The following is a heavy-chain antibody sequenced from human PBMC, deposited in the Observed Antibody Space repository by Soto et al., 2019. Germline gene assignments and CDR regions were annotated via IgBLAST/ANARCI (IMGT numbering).Heavy chain of an antibody. CDR2: IYYSGST. CDR3: ARLYSGYDRRRDY. J-gene: IGHJ4*02. CDR1: GGSIISYY. V-gene: IGHV4-59*08. D-gene: IGHD5-12*01. Sequence: SETLSLTCTVSGGSIISYYWSWIRQPPGKGLEWIGYIYYSGSTNYNPSLKSRVTISVDTSKNQFSLKLSSVTAADTAVYYCARLYSGYDRRRDYWGQGTLVTVSS.